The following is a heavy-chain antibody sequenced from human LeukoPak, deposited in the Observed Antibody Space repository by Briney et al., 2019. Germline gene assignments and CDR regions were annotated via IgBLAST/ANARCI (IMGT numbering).Heavy chain of an antibody. CDR3: AKHYYDSSGYSPAVD. CDR1: GFTVSSNY. D-gene: IGHD3-22*01. Sequence: GGSLRLSCAASGFTVSSNYMSWVRQAPGKGLEWVSVIYSGGSTYYADSVKGRFTISRDNSKNTLYPQMNSLRAEDTAVYYCAKHYYDSSGYSPAVDWGQGTLVTVSS. CDR2: IYSGGST. V-gene: IGHV3-66*04. J-gene: IGHJ4*02.